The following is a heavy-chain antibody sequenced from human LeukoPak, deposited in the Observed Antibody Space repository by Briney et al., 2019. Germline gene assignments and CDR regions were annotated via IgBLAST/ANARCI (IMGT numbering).Heavy chain of an antibody. J-gene: IGHJ3*01. D-gene: IGHD5-12*01. V-gene: IGHV4-59*01. CDR2: IYYSGST. CDR3: ARAPMAITTSAFPDAFDF. CDR1: GGSISSYY. Sequence: SETLSLTCTVSGGSISSYYWSWIRQPPGKGLEWIGYIYYSGSTNYNPSLKSRVTISVDTSKNQFSLKLSSVTAADTAAYYCARAPMAITTSAFPDAFDFWGQGTMVTVSS.